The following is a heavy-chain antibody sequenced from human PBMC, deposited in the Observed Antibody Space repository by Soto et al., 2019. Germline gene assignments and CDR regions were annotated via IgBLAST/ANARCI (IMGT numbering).Heavy chain of an antibody. V-gene: IGHV5-51*01. CDR3: ARPTSSGSSAGAFTYGMDV. CDR1: GYRFTNYW. CDR2: IYPHDSDT. D-gene: IGHD3-10*01. Sequence: LKISCKASGYRFTNYWIAWVRQVPGKGLEWMGIIYPHDSDTRYSPSFQGQVTISADKSISTAYLHWSSVKASDTAMYFCARPTSSGSSAGAFTYGMDVWGQGTTVTVSS. J-gene: IGHJ6*02.